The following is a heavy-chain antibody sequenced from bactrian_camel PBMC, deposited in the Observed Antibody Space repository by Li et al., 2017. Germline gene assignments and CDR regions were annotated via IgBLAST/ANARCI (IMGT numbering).Heavy chain of an antibody. V-gene: IGHV3S40*01. J-gene: IGHJ4*01. CDR3: AAGTKSYVGSWCGRQDHEYDY. Sequence: VQLVESGGGSVQAGGSLRLSCAVSGYTYSSNCMGWFRQAPGKEREGVATIYTGGGSTYYADSVKGRFTISQDNAKNTVYLQMNSLKPEDTATYFCAAGTKSYVGSWCGRQDHEYDYWGQGTQVTVS. CDR1: GYTYSSNC. D-gene: IGHD3*01. CDR2: IYTGGGST.